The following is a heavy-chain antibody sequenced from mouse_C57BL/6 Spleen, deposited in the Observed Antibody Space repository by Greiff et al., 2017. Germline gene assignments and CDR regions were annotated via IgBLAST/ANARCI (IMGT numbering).Heavy chain of an antibody. D-gene: IGHD1-1*01. CDR2: IRPNSGST. J-gene: IGHJ2*01. V-gene: IGHV1-64*01. CDR1: GYTFTSYW. Sequence: QVQLQQPGAELVKPGASVKLSCKASGYTFTSYWMHWVKQRPGQGLEWIGMIRPNSGSTTYNEKFKSKATLTVDKSSRTAYMQLSSLTSEDSAVYYCARSRLITVDYWGQGTTLTVSS. CDR3: ARSRLITVDY.